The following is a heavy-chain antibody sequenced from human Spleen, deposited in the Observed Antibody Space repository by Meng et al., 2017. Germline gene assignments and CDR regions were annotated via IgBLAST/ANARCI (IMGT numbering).Heavy chain of an antibody. CDR3: ARGGTNWGSFDI. CDR2: TYYRSTWYN. D-gene: IGHD7-27*01. CDR1: GDSVSSNSAA. V-gene: IGHV6-1*01. J-gene: IGHJ3*02. Sequence: QAPLPQSGPGLGKHSQTLSRTCDISGDSVSSNSAAWSWIRQSPSRGLEWLGRTYYRSTWYNDYAAFVRGRITINPDTSKNQFSLHLNSVTPEDTAVYYCARGGTNWGSFDIWGQGQWSPSPQ.